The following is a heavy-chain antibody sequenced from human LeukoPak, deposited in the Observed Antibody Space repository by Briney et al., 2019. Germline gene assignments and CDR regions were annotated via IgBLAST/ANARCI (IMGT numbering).Heavy chain of an antibody. CDR1: GGSVSTSDYY. V-gene: IGHV4-39*07. CDR2: IFHNGKT. CDR3: ARIFDS. Sequence: SETLSLTCTVSGGSVSTSDYYWGWIRQTPGKGLEWIGDIFHNGKTNYNPSLKGRVTISVDTSNNQFSLRLPSVTAADTAVYYCARIFDSWGQGTLVTVSS. J-gene: IGHJ4*02.